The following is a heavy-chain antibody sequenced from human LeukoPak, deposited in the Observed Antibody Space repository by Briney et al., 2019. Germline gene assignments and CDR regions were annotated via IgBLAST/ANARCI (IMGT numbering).Heavy chain of an antibody. Sequence: SVKVSCKASGGTFSSYAISWVRQAPGQGLEWMGGIIPIFGTANYAQKFQGRVTITADESTSTAYMELSSLRSEDTAVYYCARSPSSWRPFDYWGQGTLVTASS. J-gene: IGHJ4*02. CDR1: GGTFSSYA. CDR2: IIPIFGTA. V-gene: IGHV1-69*13. CDR3: ARSPSSWRPFDY. D-gene: IGHD3-10*01.